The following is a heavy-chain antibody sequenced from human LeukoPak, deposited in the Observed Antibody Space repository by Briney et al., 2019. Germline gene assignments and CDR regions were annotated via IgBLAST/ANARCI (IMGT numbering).Heavy chain of an antibody. Sequence: ASVKVSCKVSGYTLTELSMHWVRQAPGKGLERMGGFDTEDGETIYAQKCQGRVTMTEDTSTDTAYMELSSLRSEDTAVYYCATPTLRGDLTHFDYWGQGTLVTVSS. CDR3: ATPTLRGDLTHFDY. D-gene: IGHD3-10*01. CDR2: FDTEDGET. V-gene: IGHV1-24*01. J-gene: IGHJ4*02. CDR1: GYTLTELS.